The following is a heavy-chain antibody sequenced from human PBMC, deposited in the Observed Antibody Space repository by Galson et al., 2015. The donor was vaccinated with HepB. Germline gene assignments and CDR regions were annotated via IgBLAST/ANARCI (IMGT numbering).Heavy chain of an antibody. CDR3: TTDPPTSFYYMDV. Sequence: SLRLSCAASGFTFSNAWMSWVRQAPGKGLEWVGRIKSKTDGGTTDYAAPVKGRFTISRDDSKNTLYLQMNSLKTEDTAVYYCTTDPPTSFYYMDVWGKGTTVTVSS. D-gene: IGHD2-2*01. CDR1: GFTFSNAW. CDR2: IKSKTDGGTT. V-gene: IGHV3-15*01. J-gene: IGHJ6*03.